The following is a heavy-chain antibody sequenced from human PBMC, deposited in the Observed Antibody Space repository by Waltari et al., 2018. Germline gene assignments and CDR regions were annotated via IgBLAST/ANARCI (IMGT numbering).Heavy chain of an antibody. V-gene: IGHV4-38-2*02. CDR2: IYHSGRT. J-gene: IGHJ6*02. D-gene: IGHD6-13*01. Sequence: QVQLQESGPGLVKPSETLSLTCAVSGYSISSGYYWGWIRQPPGKGLEWIGSIYHSGRTYYNPSLKSRVTRSVDTSKNQFSLKLSSVTAADTAVYYCAREGISIAAAGTGLYYYYYYGMDVWGQGTTVTVSS. CDR3: AREGISIAAAGTGLYYYYYYGMDV. CDR1: GYSISSGYY.